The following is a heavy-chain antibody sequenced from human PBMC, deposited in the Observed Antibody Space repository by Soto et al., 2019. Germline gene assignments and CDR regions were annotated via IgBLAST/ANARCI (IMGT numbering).Heavy chain of an antibody. CDR1: GFSFSNYA. Sequence: LRLSCAASGFSFSNYAMHWVRQAPGKGLEWVAVIWYDGSNKYYADSVKGRFTISKDNSQNTLYLQMNSLRAEDTAVYYCTRDPYGGSRYYFDSWGQGTLVTVSS. D-gene: IGHD1-26*01. V-gene: IGHV3-33*01. CDR2: IWYDGSNK. CDR3: TRDPYGGSRYYFDS. J-gene: IGHJ4*02.